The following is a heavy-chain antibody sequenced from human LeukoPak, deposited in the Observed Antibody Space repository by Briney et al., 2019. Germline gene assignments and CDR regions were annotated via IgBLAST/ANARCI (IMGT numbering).Heavy chain of an antibody. D-gene: IGHD2-21*02. CDR3: ARTTSMTASGYDY. V-gene: IGHV1-8*03. Sequence: GASVNVSCKASVYTFTNYHINWVRQASGQGLEWMTWINPDTGDKGYARKFQDRVTITTDTSISTAYMELSSLSSEDTAVYFCARTTSMTASGYDYWGQGTLVTVSS. CDR1: VYTFTNYH. CDR2: INPDTGDK. J-gene: IGHJ4*02.